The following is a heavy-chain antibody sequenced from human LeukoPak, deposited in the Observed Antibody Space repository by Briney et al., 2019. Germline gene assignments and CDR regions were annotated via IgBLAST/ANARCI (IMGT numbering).Heavy chain of an antibody. D-gene: IGHD2-15*01. J-gene: IGHJ3*01. Sequence: ASVKVSCKASGYAFTSYDINWVRQAPGQGLEWMGWMNTNTGKTAYAQKFQGRVTFTRTTSISTVYMELTSLTSEDTAVYYCARGDPGYCSGDTCYGYHALEVWGQGTMVTVS. CDR1: GYAFTSYD. V-gene: IGHV1-8*02. CDR3: ARGDPGYCSGDTCYGYHALEV. CDR2: MNTNTGKT.